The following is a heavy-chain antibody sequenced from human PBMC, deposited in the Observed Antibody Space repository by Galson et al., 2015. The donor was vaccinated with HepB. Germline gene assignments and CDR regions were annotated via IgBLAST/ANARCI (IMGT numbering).Heavy chain of an antibody. D-gene: IGHD3-16*02. CDR3: ARTVVYDYVWGSYRRFDY. V-gene: IGHV3-30*04. Sequence: SLRLSCAASGFTFSSYAMHWVRQAPGKGLEWVAVISYDGSNKYYADSGKGRFTISRDNSKNTLYLQMNSLRAEDTAVYYCARTVVYDYVWGSYRRFDYWGQGTLVTVSS. CDR1: GFTFSSYA. J-gene: IGHJ4*02. CDR2: ISYDGSNK.